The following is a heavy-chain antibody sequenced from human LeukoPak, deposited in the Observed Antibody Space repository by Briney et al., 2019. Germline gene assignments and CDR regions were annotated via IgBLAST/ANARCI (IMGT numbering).Heavy chain of an antibody. D-gene: IGHD6-13*01. J-gene: IGHJ4*02. CDR1: GFTFSSYA. Sequence: GGSLRLSRAASGFTFSSYAMSWVRQAPGKGLEWVSAISGSGGSTYYADSVKGRFTISRDNSKNTLYLQMSSLRGEDTAVFYCVKSPHASSSYFDYWGQGTLVTVSS. V-gene: IGHV3-23*01. CDR3: VKSPHASSSYFDY. CDR2: ISGSGGST.